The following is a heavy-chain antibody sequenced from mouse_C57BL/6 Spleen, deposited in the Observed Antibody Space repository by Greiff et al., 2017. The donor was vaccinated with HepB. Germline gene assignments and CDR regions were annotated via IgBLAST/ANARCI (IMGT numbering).Heavy chain of an antibody. CDR1: GYTFTDYE. CDR3: TRADYSPWFAY. V-gene: IGHV1-15*01. Sequence: QVQLQHSGAELVRPGASVTLSCKASGYTFTDYEMHWVKQTPVHGLEWIGAIDPETGGTAYNQKFKGKAILTADKSSSTAYMELRSLTSEDSAVYYCTRADYSPWFAYWGQGTLVTVSA. D-gene: IGHD2-12*01. CDR2: IDPETGGT. J-gene: IGHJ3*01.